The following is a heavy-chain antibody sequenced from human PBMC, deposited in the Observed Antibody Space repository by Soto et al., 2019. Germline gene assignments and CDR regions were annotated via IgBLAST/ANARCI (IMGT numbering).Heavy chain of an antibody. CDR1: GDTLSTYY. V-gene: IGHV1-46*03. J-gene: IGHJ4*02. CDR2: INPRSGKT. Sequence: VQLVQSGAEVKRPGASVKISCKASGDTLSTYYMHWARQAPGQGLERMGIINPRSGKTNYPQKFQGRVTMTRDTSTTTVYTELSTLRSEDTAMYYCARGVGYSGSSGYPFDYWGQGTLVTVSS. CDR3: ARGVGYSGSSGYPFDY. D-gene: IGHD3-22*01.